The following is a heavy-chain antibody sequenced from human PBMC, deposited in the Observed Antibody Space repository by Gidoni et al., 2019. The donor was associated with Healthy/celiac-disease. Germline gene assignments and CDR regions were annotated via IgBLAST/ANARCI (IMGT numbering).Heavy chain of an antibody. CDR2: IHSGGST. J-gene: IGHJ4*02. CDR1: VFTVSSNY. D-gene: IGHD4-17*01. V-gene: IGHV3-53*01. Sequence: EVQLVESGGGLIQPGGSLRLFCAASVFTVSSNYMSWVRQAPGKGLEWVSVIHSGGSTYYADSVKGRFTISRDNSKNILYLQVNSLRAEDTAVYYCARVYGAIDYWGQGTLVTVSS. CDR3: ARVYGAIDY.